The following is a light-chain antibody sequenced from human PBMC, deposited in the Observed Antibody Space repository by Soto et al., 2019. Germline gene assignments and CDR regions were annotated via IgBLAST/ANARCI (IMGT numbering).Light chain of an antibody. CDR1: QSVSSY. CDR3: QQRSNWPPSKT. J-gene: IGKJ1*01. CDR2: DAS. Sequence: EIVMTQSPATLSVSPGERATLSCRASQSVSSYLAWYQQKPGQAPRLLIYDASNRATGIPARFSGSGSGTDFTLTISSLEPEDFAVYYCQQRSNWPPSKTFGQGTKVDIK. V-gene: IGKV3-11*01.